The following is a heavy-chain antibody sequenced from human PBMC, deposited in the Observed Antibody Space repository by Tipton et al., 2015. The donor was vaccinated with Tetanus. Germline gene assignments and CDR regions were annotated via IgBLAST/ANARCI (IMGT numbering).Heavy chain of an antibody. CDR3: ASRGYSGRRQIEDY. Sequence: TLSLTCTVSGDSITSFYWSWIRQPQGKGLEWIGYIFYGGTTNYNPSLESRLTISIDTSKNQFSLKLTSVTAADTAVYYCASRGYSGRRQIEDYWGQGTLVTVSS. V-gene: IGHV4-59*01. D-gene: IGHD5-12*01. CDR1: GDSITSFY. CDR2: IFYGGTT. J-gene: IGHJ4*02.